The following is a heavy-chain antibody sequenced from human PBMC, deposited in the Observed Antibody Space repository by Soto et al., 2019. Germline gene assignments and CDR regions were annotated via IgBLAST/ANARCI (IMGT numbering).Heavy chain of an antibody. CDR1: GGSISSGDYY. J-gene: IGHJ3*02. CDR3: VRDYDYDTSRNDAFDI. CDR2: IYSSWST. V-gene: IGHV4-31*03. Sequence: QVQLQESGPGLGTPSQTLSLTCTVSGGSISSGDYYWSWIRHHPGKGLEWIGYIYSSWSTYYNPSLRSRVTISADTSKNQFSLRLSSVTAADTAVYYCVRDYDYDTSRNDAFDIWGQGTMVTVSS. D-gene: IGHD3-22*01.